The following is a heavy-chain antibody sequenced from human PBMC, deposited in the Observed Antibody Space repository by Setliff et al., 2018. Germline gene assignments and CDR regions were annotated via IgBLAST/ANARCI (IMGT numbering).Heavy chain of an antibody. D-gene: IGHD6-25*01. V-gene: IGHV1-46*01. CDR2: INPGGLTS. CDR3: ARAGLAAAGRKGVFEY. CDR1: GYSFTSHY. Sequence: ASVKVSCKTSGYSFTSHYVHWVRQAPGQGLEWMGIINPGGLTSSSTQKFEGRVTMTRDTSTSTVYMELNSLTSDDTAVYYCARAGLAAAGRKGVFEYWGQGSLVTV. J-gene: IGHJ4*02.